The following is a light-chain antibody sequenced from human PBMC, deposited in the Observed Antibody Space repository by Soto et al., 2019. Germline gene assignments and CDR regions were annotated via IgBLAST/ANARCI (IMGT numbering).Light chain of an antibody. J-gene: IGLJ2*01. Sequence: QSALTQPASVSGSPGQSITISCTGTRSDDGGYNYVSWYQQHPGKAPKLMIYEVSNRPSGVSNRFSGSKSGNTASLTISGLQAEDEADYYCSSYTTSSTLLFGGGTKVTVL. CDR1: RSDDGGYNY. CDR2: EVS. V-gene: IGLV2-14*01. CDR3: SSYTTSSTLL.